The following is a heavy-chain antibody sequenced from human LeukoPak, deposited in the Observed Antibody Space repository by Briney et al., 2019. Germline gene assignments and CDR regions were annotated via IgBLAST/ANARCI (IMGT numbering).Heavy chain of an antibody. CDR3: ARIDFWYAFDI. CDR1: GGSSSSGDYY. J-gene: IGHJ3*02. D-gene: IGHD3-3*01. CDR2: IYYSGST. V-gene: IGHV4-30-4*08. Sequence: SETLSLTCTVSGGSSSSGDYYWSWIRQPPGKGLEWIGYIYYSGSTYYNPSLKSRVTISVDTSKNQFSLKLSSVTAADTAVYYCARIDFWYAFDIWGQGTMVTVSS.